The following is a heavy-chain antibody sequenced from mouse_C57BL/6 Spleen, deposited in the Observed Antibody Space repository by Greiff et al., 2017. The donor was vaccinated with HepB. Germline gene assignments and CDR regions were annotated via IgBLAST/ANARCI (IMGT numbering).Heavy chain of an antibody. Sequence: EVQLQQSGAELVRPGASVKLSCTASGFNIKDDYMHWVKQRPEQGLEWIGWIDPENGDTEYASKFQGKATITADTSSNTAYLQLSSLTSEDTAVYYFTTRGNYVSGFAYWGQGTLVTVSA. CDR1: GFNIKDDY. CDR2: IDPENGDT. J-gene: IGHJ3*01. CDR3: TTRGNYVSGFAY. V-gene: IGHV14-4*01. D-gene: IGHD2-1*01.